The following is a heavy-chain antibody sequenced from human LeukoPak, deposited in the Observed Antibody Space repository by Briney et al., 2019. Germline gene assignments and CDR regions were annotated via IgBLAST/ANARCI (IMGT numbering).Heavy chain of an antibody. J-gene: IGHJ4*02. V-gene: IGHV3-21*04. CDR3: ARAGVLWFGESKFDY. D-gene: IGHD3-10*01. CDR1: GFIFSNYG. Sequence: PGGSLRLSCAASGFIFSNYGMNWVRQAPGKGLEWVAAISASGSATSYADSVRGRFTISRDNAKNSLYLQMNSLRAEDTAVYYCARAGVLWFGESKFDYWGQGTQVTVSS. CDR2: ISASGSAT.